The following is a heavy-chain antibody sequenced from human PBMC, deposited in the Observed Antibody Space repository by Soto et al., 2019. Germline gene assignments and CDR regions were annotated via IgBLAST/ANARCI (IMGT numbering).Heavy chain of an antibody. J-gene: IGHJ4*02. CDR2: MNPNSGNT. V-gene: IGHV1-8*01. D-gene: IGHD4-17*01. Sequence: QVQLVQSGAEVKKPGASVKVSCKASGYTFTSYDINWVRQATGQGLEWMGWMNPNSGNTGYAQKFQGRVTMTRNTSISTAYMELSSLRSEDTAVYDFERGRHDYGDYDDYWGKVTLVTVSS. CDR3: ERGRHDYGDYDDY. CDR1: GYTFTSYD.